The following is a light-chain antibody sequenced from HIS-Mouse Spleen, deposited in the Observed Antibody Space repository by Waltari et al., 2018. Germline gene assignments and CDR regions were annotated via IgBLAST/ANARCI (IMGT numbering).Light chain of an antibody. CDR3: AACHDSLSCHVI. CDR1: SSYTVSNY. J-gene: IGLJ2*01. CDR2: RHN. Sequence: QSVLTQPPSASGTPGVRATTPWSGSSSYTVSNYVYWYQQPPGTAPKLRIDRHNRRPCGVTDRLSGSTSGTSATLAISGLRSEDEADYYSAACHDSLSCHVIFGGGTKLTVL. V-gene: IGLV1-47*01.